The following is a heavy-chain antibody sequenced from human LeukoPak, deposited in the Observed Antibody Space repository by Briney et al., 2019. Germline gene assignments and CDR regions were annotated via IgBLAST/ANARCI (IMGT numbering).Heavy chain of an antibody. Sequence: GGSLRLSCAASGFTYSTYAMSWVRQAPGKGLEWVSGISGSGGGTYYADSVKGRFTISRDNSKNTLYLQMNSLRAEDTALYYCAKNRGSSSSATDYWGQGTLVTVSA. D-gene: IGHD6-6*01. CDR3: AKNRGSSSSATDY. J-gene: IGHJ4*02. V-gene: IGHV3-23*01. CDR2: ISGSGGGT. CDR1: GFTYSTYA.